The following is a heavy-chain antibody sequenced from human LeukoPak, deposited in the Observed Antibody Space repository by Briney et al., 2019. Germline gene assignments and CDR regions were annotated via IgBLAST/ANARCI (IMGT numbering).Heavy chain of an antibody. CDR2: IYPSDSDT. J-gene: IGHJ4*02. CDR1: GYSFTSYW. D-gene: IGHD3-22*01. CDR3: ARHGSSDYSDSSGFYSNYFFDY. V-gene: IGHV5-51*01. Sequence: KPGESLKISCKGSGYSFTSYWIGSVRQMPGKGLEWMGIIYPSDSDTRYSPSFQGQVTISADQSISTAYLHWSGLKASDTAMYYCARHGSSDYSDSSGFYSNYFFDYWGQGTLVTVSS.